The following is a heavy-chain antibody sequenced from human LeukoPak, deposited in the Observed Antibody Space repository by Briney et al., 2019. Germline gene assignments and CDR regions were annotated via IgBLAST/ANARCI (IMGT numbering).Heavy chain of an antibody. Sequence: GGSLRLSCAASGFTLSSYWMSWVRQAPGKGLEWVANIKQDGSEKYYVESVKGRFTISRDNAKNSLYLQLNSLRAEGTAVYYCARSPYTSGWYGVGYWGQGTLVTVSS. CDR2: IKQDGSEK. D-gene: IGHD6-19*01. CDR3: ARSPYTSGWYGVGY. V-gene: IGHV3-7*01. CDR1: GFTLSSYW. J-gene: IGHJ4*02.